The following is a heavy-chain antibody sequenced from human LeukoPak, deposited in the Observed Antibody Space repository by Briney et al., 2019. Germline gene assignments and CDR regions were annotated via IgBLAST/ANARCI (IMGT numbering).Heavy chain of an antibody. J-gene: IGHJ4*02. CDR1: GGSISGYY. CDR3: VRGFYDSSGYSAPFGS. V-gene: IGHV4-59*01. D-gene: IGHD3-22*01. Sequence: PSETLSLTCAVSGGSISGYYWNWIRQPPGKGLEWIGYIYYTGSTKYNPSLESRVTISVDTSKNQFSLNLSSVTAADTAVYHCVRGFYDSSGYSAPFGSWGQGTLVTVSS. CDR2: IYYTGST.